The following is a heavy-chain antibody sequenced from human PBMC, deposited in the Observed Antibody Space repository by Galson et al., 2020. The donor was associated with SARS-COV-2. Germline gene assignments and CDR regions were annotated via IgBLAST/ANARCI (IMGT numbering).Heavy chain of an antibody. J-gene: IGHJ4*02. D-gene: IGHD2-2*02. CDR1: RYTFTRYG. V-gene: IGHV1-18*01. CDR3: AREPTILRLPGSSQRFLDY. Sequence: ASVPVPCQPSRYTFTRYGYSWLRPAPRQGLEWMGWISDYNGDTDFAQRFQGRVTLTTDTSPSTAYMELGSLTSDDTAVYYCAREPTILRLPGSSQRFLDYWGQGSLVTVSS. CDR2: ISDYNGDT.